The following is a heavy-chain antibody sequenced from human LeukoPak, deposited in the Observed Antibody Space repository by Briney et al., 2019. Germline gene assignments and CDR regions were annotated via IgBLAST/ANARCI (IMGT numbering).Heavy chain of an antibody. Sequence: ASVKVSCKASGYTFTSYGISWVRQAPGQGLEWMGWISAYNGNTNYAQKLQGRVTMTTDTSTSTAYMELRSLRSDDTAVYYCARGMVATYYYYYYYMDVWGKGTTVTVSS. CDR1: GYTFTSYG. D-gene: IGHD5-12*01. J-gene: IGHJ6*03. V-gene: IGHV1-18*01. CDR2: ISAYNGNT. CDR3: ARGMVATYYYYYYYMDV.